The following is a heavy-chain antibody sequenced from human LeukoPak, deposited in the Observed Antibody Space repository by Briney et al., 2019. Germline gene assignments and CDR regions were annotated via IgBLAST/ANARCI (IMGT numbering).Heavy chain of an antibody. CDR3: AKEDFASGTRFDY. J-gene: IGHJ4*02. Sequence: PGGSLRLSCVGSGFTFRSHAMSWVRQAPEKGLEFVSGIYENGGTTYYADSVKGRFSISRDNSKNTLYLQMNSLRAEDTAVYYCAKEDFASGTRFDYWGQGTLVTVSS. V-gene: IGHV3-23*01. D-gene: IGHD3-10*01. CDR1: GFTFRSHA. CDR2: IYENGGTT.